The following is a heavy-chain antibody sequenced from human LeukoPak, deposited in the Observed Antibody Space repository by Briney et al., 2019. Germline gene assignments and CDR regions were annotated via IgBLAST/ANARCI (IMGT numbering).Heavy chain of an antibody. Sequence: PSETLSLTCTVSGGSISSHCWSWIRQPPGKGLEWIGYIYYSGSTNYNPSLKSRVTISVDTSKNQFSLKLSSVTAADTAVYYCARLKYYYDSSGYAPSWFDYWGQGTLVTVSS. CDR3: ARLKYYYDSSGYAPSWFDY. CDR1: GGSISSHC. J-gene: IGHJ4*02. D-gene: IGHD3-22*01. V-gene: IGHV4-59*11. CDR2: IYYSGST.